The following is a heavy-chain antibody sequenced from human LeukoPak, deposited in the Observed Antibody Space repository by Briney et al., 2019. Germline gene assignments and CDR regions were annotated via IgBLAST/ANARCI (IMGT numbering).Heavy chain of an antibody. J-gene: IGHJ4*02. CDR1: GFTFSSYW. D-gene: IGHD1-26*01. V-gene: IGHV3-7*01. Sequence: HPGGSLRLSCAASGFTFSSYWMSWVRQAPGKGLEWVANIKQDGSEKYYVGSVKGRFTISRDNAGNSLYLQMNTLRAEDTAVYFCARDRWDLEYWGQGTLVTVSS. CDR2: IKQDGSEK. CDR3: ARDRWDLEY.